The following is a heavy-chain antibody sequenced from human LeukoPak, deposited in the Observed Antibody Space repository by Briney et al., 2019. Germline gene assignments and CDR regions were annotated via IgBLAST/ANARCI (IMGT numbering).Heavy chain of an antibody. CDR1: GFTFSSYA. D-gene: IGHD6-6*01. CDR3: ARDLQQLVSGDDY. V-gene: IGHV3-23*01. CDR2: ISGSGGST. J-gene: IGHJ4*02. Sequence: GSLRLSCAASGFTFSSYAMSWVRQAPGKGLEWVSAISGSGGSTYYADSVKGRFTISRDNSKNTLYLQMNSLRAEDTAVYYCARDLQQLVSGDDYWGQGTLVTVSS.